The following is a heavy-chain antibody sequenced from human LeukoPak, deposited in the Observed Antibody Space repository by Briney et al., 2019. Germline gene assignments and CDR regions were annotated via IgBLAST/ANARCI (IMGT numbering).Heavy chain of an antibody. Sequence: GGSLRLSCAASGFTFSSYAMHWARQAPGKGLEWVAFISSDGSNKYYADSVKGRFSISRDNSKNTLYLQMNSLRPEDTAVYYCARGRRTLIVGATRNAFDVWGQGTIVTVSS. CDR1: GFTFSSYA. CDR2: ISSDGSNK. CDR3: ARGRRTLIVGATRNAFDV. D-gene: IGHD1-26*01. J-gene: IGHJ3*01. V-gene: IGHV3-30*04.